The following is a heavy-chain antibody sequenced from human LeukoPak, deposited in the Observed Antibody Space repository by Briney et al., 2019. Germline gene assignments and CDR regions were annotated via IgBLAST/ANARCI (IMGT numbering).Heavy chain of an antibody. CDR3: ARELGYCSSTSCSTFDY. CDR2: ISSSSSTI. V-gene: IGHV3-48*04. J-gene: IGHJ4*02. CDR1: GFTFSSYS. D-gene: IGHD2-2*01. Sequence: GGSLRLSCAASGFTFSSYSMNWVRQAPGKGREWVSYISSSSSTIYYADSVKGRFTISRDNAKNSLYLKMNSLRAEDTAVYYCARELGYCSSTSCSTFDYWGQGTLVTVSS.